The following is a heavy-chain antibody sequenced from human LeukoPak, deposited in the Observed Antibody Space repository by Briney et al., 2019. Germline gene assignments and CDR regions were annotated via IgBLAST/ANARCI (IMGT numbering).Heavy chain of an antibody. J-gene: IGHJ4*02. V-gene: IGHV1-3*01. Sequence: ASVKVSCKASGYTFTSYAMHWVRRAPGQRLEWMGWINAGNGNTKYSQKFQGRVTITRDTSASTAYMELSSLRSEDTAVYYCAREVESGWDYFDYWGQGTLVTVSS. D-gene: IGHD6-19*01. CDR2: INAGNGNT. CDR1: GYTFTSYA. CDR3: AREVESGWDYFDY.